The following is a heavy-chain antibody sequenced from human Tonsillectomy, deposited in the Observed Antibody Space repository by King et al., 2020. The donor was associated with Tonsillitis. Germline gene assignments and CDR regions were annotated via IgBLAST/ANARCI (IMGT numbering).Heavy chain of an antibody. CDR3: ARDRPGMAARPADY. D-gene: IGHD6-6*01. CDR1: GFTFSDYY. V-gene: IGHV3-11*01. Sequence: VQLVESGGGLVKSGGSLRLSCAASGFTFSDYYMSWIRQSPGKGLEWLSYVSSSGSTIYYADSVKGRFSISRDNANNSLYLQMNSLRAEDTAVYYCARDRPGMAARPADYWGQGTLVTVSS. CDR2: VSSSGSTI. J-gene: IGHJ4*02.